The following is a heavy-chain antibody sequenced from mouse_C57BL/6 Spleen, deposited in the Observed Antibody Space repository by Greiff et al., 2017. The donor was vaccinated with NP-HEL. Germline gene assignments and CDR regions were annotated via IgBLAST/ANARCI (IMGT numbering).Heavy chain of an antibody. CDR1: GYTFTDYN. Sequence: EVQLQQSGPELVKPGASVKIPCKASGYTFTDYNMDWVKQSHGKSLEWIGDINPNNGGTIYNQKFKGKATLTVDKSSSTAYMELRSLTSEDTAVYDCARADYSNYGAWFAYWGQGTLVTVSA. J-gene: IGHJ3*01. D-gene: IGHD2-5*01. V-gene: IGHV1-18*01. CDR3: ARADYSNYGAWFAY. CDR2: INPNNGGT.